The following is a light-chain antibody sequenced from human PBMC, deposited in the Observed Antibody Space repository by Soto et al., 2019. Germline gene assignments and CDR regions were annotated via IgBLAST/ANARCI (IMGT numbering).Light chain of an antibody. Sequence: EIVLTQSPATLSLSPGERATLSCRASQSVSSNLAWYQQKPGHAPRLLIYGASTRATGIPARFSGSGSGTEFTLTISSLQSEDFAVYYCQQYNNWPWTFGQGTKVEIQ. CDR2: GAS. J-gene: IGKJ1*01. V-gene: IGKV3-15*01. CDR3: QQYNNWPWT. CDR1: QSVSSN.